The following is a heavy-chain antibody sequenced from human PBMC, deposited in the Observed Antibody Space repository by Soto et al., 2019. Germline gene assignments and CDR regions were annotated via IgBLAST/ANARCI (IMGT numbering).Heavy chain of an antibody. J-gene: IGHJ6*02. Sequence: GASVKVSCKASGYTFTSYAMHWVRQAPGQRLEWMGWINAGNGNTKYSQKFQGRVTITRDTSASTAYMELSSLRSEDTAVYYCARAGLRFLEWLLSPDGMDVWCQGTTVPVSS. CDR2: INAGNGNT. V-gene: IGHV1-3*01. CDR1: GYTFTSYA. D-gene: IGHD3-3*01. CDR3: ARAGLRFLEWLLSPDGMDV.